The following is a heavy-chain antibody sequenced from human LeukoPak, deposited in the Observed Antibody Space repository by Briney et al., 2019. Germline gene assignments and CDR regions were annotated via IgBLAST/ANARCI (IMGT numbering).Heavy chain of an antibody. CDR3: AREEPDYDILTGYYNAFDI. Sequence: GGSLRLSCAASGFTFSSYAMHWVRQAPGKGLEWVAVISYDGSNKYYADSVKGRFTISRDNSKNTLYLQMNSLRAEDTAVYCCAREEPDYDILTGYYNAFDIWGQGTMVTVSS. CDR2: ISYDGSNK. V-gene: IGHV3-30*04. CDR1: GFTFSSYA. J-gene: IGHJ3*02. D-gene: IGHD3-9*01.